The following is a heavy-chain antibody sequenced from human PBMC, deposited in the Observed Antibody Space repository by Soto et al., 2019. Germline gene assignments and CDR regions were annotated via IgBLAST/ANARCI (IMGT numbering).Heavy chain of an antibody. CDR3: ARDQRDYTYYYYYGMDV. CDR1: GYTFTSYG. V-gene: IGHV1-18*01. Sequence: GASVKVSCKASGYTFTSYGISWVRQAPGQGLEWMGWISAYNGNTNYAQKLQGRATMTTDTPTSTAYMELSSLRSEDTAVYYCARDQRDYTYYYYYGMDVWGQGTTVTVSS. D-gene: IGHD4-17*01. CDR2: ISAYNGNT. J-gene: IGHJ6*02.